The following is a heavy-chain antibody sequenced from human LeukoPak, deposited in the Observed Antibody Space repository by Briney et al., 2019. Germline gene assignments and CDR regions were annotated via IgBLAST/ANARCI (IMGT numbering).Heavy chain of an antibody. D-gene: IGHD6-13*01. J-gene: IGHJ2*01. CDR2: LYSGGNT. CDR1: GFTFSSYA. Sequence: PGGSLRLSCAASGFTFSSYAMSWVRQAPGKGLEWVSVLYSGGNTYYADSVKGRLTISRDNSKNTLYLQMNSLRAEDTAVYYCATSPATGNIYFDLWGRGTLVTVSS. V-gene: IGHV3-66*01. CDR3: ATSPATGNIYFDL.